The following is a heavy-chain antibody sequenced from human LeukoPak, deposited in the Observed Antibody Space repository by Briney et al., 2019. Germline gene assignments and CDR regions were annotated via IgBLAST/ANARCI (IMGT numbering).Heavy chain of an antibody. J-gene: IGHJ4*02. CDR2: ISYDGSNK. CDR1: GFTFSSYA. Sequence: GGSLRLSCAASGFTFSSYAMHWVRQAPGKGLEWVAVISYDGSNKYYADYVKGRFTISRDNAKNSLNLQMNSLRAEDTAVYYCARDLTGKGDYWGQGTLVTVSS. V-gene: IGHV3-30-3*01. CDR3: ARDLTGKGDY. D-gene: IGHD7-27*01.